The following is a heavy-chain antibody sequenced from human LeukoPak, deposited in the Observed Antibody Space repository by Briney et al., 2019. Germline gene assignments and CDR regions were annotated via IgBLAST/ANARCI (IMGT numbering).Heavy chain of an antibody. J-gene: IGHJ4*02. V-gene: IGHV3-48*01. D-gene: IGHD3-10*01. Sequence: GGSLSLSCAASGFTFSSYSMNWVRQAPGKGLEGVSYISSSSSTIYYADSVKGRFTISRDNAKNSLYLQMNSLRTEDTAVYYCAKGHYYDSGSYLPDYWGQGTLVTVSS. CDR2: ISSSSSTI. CDR1: GFTFSSYS. CDR3: AKGHYYDSGSYLPDY.